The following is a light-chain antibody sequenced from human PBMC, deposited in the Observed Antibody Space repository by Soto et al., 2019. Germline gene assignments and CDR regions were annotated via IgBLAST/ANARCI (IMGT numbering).Light chain of an antibody. CDR1: QGISSN. CDR2: GAS. V-gene: IGKV1-9*01. J-gene: IGKJ2*01. CDR3: QQLNSYPYT. Sequence: DIQLTQSPFFLSASVGDRVTITCRASQGISSNLAWYQQTPGKAPKYLIYGASTLQSGVPSRLSGSGSGTEFTLTISSLQPDDFSTYYCQQLNSYPYTFGQGTKLELK.